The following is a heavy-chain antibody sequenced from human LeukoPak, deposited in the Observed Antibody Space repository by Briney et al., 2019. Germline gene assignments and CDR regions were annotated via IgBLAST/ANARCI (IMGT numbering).Heavy chain of an antibody. CDR2: IYHSGST. J-gene: IGHJ5*02. CDR1: GGSISSHY. V-gene: IGHV4-59*11. CDR3: ARVPASYNWIDP. D-gene: IGHD1-14*01. Sequence: SETLSLTCTVSGGSISSHYWSWIRQPPGKGLEWIGYIYHSGSTNYNPSLKSRVTISVDTSKNQFSLKLSSVTAADTAVYYCARVPASYNWIDPWGQGTLVTVSS.